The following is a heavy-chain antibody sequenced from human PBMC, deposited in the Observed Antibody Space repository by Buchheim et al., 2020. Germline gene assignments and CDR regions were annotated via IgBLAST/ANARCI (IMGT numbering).Heavy chain of an antibody. CDR3: VKEALGYSYADY. CDR1: GFTFSKSA. V-gene: IGHV3-23*01. J-gene: IGHJ4*02. D-gene: IGHD5-18*01. CDR2: IGEDGGRT. Sequence: EVQLLASGGGFVQAGGSLRLSCAASGFTFSKSAMSWVRQAPGKGLEWVSAIGEDGGRTYYADSVEGRFTISRDNSKNTLYLQMNSLRAEDTAIYYCVKEALGYSYADYWGQGTL.